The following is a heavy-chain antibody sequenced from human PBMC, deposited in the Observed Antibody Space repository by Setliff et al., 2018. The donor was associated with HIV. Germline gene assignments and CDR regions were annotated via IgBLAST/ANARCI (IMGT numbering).Heavy chain of an antibody. J-gene: IGHJ4*02. CDR2: IYPGDSDA. V-gene: IGHV5-51*01. Sequence: PGESLKISCKASGYNFNNYWIGWVRQMPGKGLEWMGIIYPGDSDARYSPSFQGQVTLSADKSISTAYLQWSSLKASDTAMYYCARHLIPGDPRYSSSWYYWGQGTLVTVSS. CDR3: ARHLIPGDPRYSSSWYY. CDR1: GYNFNNYW. D-gene: IGHD6-13*01.